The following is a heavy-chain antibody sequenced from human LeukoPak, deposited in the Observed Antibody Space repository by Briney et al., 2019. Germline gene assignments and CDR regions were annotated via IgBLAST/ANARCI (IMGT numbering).Heavy chain of an antibody. J-gene: IGHJ4*02. CDR3: ARLPADTYSSGWIIDY. V-gene: IGHV5-10-1*01. Sequence: PGESLKISCKGSGYSFTSYWISWVRQMPGKGLEWMGRIDPSDSYTNYSPSFQGHVTISADKSISTAYLQWSSLKASDTAMYYCARLPADTYSSGWIIDYWGQGTLVTVSS. CDR2: IDPSDSYT. CDR1: GYSFTSYW. D-gene: IGHD6-19*01.